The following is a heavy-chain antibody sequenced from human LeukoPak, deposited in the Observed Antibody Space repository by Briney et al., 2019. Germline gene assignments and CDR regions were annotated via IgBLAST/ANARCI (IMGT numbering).Heavy chain of an antibody. CDR1: GYRFTSYW. CDR3: ARLSSPRGSFDY. CDR2: IYPGDSDT. J-gene: IGHJ4*02. Sequence: GESLKISCKGSGYRFTSYWIGWVRQMPGEGLEWMGTIYPGDSDTRYSPSLQGQVTISADKSITTAYLQWSSLKASDTAIYYCARLSSPRGSFDYWGQGTLVTVSS. V-gene: IGHV5-51*01. D-gene: IGHD6-13*01.